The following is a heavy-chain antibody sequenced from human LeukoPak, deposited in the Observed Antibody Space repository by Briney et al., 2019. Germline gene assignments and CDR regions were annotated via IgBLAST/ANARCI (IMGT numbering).Heavy chain of an antibody. CDR2: FNPNSGGT. Sequence: ASVKVSCKASGYTFTAYYIRWVRQAPGQGLEWMGWFNPNSGGTNYAQEFQGRVTMTRDTSISTAYMELSRLRSDDTAVYYCAREYYFDNSGYYGVGDYWGQGTLVTVSS. CDR1: GYTFTAYY. D-gene: IGHD3-22*01. CDR3: AREYYFDNSGYYGVGDY. J-gene: IGHJ4*02. V-gene: IGHV1-2*02.